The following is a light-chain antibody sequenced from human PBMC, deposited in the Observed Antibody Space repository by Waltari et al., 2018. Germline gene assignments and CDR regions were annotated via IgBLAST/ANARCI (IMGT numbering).Light chain of an antibody. V-gene: IGLV3-25*03. CDR3: QSTAHSGTHHV. J-gene: IGLJ2*01. CDR2: KDT. Sequence: DQAPLLVINKDTEMPAGIPERFSGSRSGRRVTLTISGLQAQDEAEYYCQSTAHSGTHHVFGGGTKLTVL.